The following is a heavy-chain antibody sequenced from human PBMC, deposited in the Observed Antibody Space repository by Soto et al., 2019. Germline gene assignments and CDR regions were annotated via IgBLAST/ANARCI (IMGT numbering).Heavy chain of an antibody. J-gene: IGHJ4*02. V-gene: IGHV2-5*02. CDR2: IYWDDDK. CDR1: GCSLSTSGVG. Sequence: XGPTRVNPTQSLTLSCTFSGCSLSTSGVGVGWIRQPPGKALECLALIYWDDDKRYSPSLKSRLTITKDTSKNQVVLTMTNMDPVDTATYYCAHRDSGPPHPTFDYWGQGTLVTVSS. D-gene: IGHD6-25*01. CDR3: AHRDSGPPHPTFDY.